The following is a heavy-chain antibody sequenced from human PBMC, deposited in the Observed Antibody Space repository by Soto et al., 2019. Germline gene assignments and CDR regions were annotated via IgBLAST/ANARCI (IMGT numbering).Heavy chain of an antibody. Sequence: SETLSLTCTVSGGSLGSYYWSWIRQPPGKGLEWIGYVFYTGRANYNASLKSRVSITLDTSNYQFSLKLSSVTAADTAVYYCARGRGGRYYDFWSGYSDYYGMDVWGQGTTVTVSS. D-gene: IGHD3-3*01. CDR3: ARGRGGRYYDFWSGYSDYYGMDV. J-gene: IGHJ6*02. V-gene: IGHV4-59*12. CDR2: VFYTGRA. CDR1: GGSLGSYY.